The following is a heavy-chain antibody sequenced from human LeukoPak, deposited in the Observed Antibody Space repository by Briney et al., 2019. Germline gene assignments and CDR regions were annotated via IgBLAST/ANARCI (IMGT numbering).Heavy chain of an antibody. CDR2: INSDGGST. CDR3: ARRIQGMAPYYFDT. CDR1: GFTFSSYW. D-gene: IGHD5-24*01. V-gene: IGHV3-74*01. J-gene: IGHJ4*02. Sequence: PAGSLRLSCTASGFTFSSYWMHWVRQAPGKGLVWVSRINSDGGSTSYADSVKGRFTISRDNAKNTLYLQMNSLRAEDTALYYCARRIQGMAPYYFDTWGQGTLVTVSS.